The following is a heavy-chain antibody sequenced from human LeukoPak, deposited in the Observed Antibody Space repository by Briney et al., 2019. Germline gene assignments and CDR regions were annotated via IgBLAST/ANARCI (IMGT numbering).Heavy chain of an antibody. Sequence: ASVKVSCKASGYTFTSYDINWVRQATGQGLEWMGWMNPNSGNTGYAQKFQGRVTMTRNTSISTAYMELSSLRSEDTAVYYCARRACSSSWFPNAFDIWGQGTMVTVSS. CDR2: MNPNSGNT. V-gene: IGHV1-8*01. CDR3: ARRACSSSWFPNAFDI. CDR1: GYTFTSYD. D-gene: IGHD6-13*01. J-gene: IGHJ3*02.